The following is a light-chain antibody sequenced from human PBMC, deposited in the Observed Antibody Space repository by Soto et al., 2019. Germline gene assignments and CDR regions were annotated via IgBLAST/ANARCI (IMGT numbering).Light chain of an antibody. CDR3: QQYNSYSPWT. V-gene: IGKV1-5*01. Sequence: DIQMSQSPSTLSASVGDRVNITCRASQSISSWLAWYQQKPGKAPKLLIYDASSLESGVPSRFSGSGSGTEFTLTISSLQPDDFATYYCQQYNSYSPWTFGQGTKVDI. J-gene: IGKJ1*01. CDR2: DAS. CDR1: QSISSW.